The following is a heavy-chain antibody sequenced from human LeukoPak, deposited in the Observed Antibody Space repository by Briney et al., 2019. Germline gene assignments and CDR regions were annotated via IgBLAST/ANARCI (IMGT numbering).Heavy chain of an antibody. CDR1: GYTFTGYY. D-gene: IGHD3-10*01. CDR2: INPNSGGT. J-gene: IGHJ4*02. Sequence: GASVKVSCKASGYTFTGYYMHWVRQAPGQGLEWMGWINPNSGGTNYAQKFQGRVTMTRDTSISTAYMELSRLRSDDTAVYYCARENNEGFGDPQFDYWGQGTLVTVSS. CDR3: ARENNEGFGDPQFDY. V-gene: IGHV1-2*02.